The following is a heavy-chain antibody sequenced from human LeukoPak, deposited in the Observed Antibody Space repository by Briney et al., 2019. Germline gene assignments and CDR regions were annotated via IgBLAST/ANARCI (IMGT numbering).Heavy chain of an antibody. CDR1: GFTFSSYN. CDR2: ISSRSNYI. Sequence: PGGSLRLSCAASGFTFSSYNMNWVRQAQGKGLEWVSSISSRSNYIYLADSLKGRFTISRDNAKNSLYLQMNSLRAEDTAMYYCARDRAVYSDSRGYYPDAFDIWGQGTMVTVSS. V-gene: IGHV3-21*01. D-gene: IGHD3-22*01. CDR3: ARDRAVYSDSRGYYPDAFDI. J-gene: IGHJ3*02.